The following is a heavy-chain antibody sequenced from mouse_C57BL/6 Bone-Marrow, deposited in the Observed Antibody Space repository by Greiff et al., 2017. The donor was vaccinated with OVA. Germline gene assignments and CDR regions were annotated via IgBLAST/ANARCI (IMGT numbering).Heavy chain of an antibody. D-gene: IGHD2-4*01. CDR1: GYTFTSYW. CDR3: AREGGYDYDEGSWFAD. J-gene: IGHJ3*01. CDR2: LDPSDSYT. Sequence: QVQLQQPGAELVKPGASVKLSCKASGYTFTSYWMQWVKQRPGQGLAWIGELDPSDSYTNYNPKFKGQATLAVDTSSIPSYMQLSSLTSEDAAVYDWAREGGYDYDEGSWFADWGQGTLVTVSA. V-gene: IGHV1-50*01.